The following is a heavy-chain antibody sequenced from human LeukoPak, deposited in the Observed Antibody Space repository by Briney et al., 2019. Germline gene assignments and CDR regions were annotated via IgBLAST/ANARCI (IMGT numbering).Heavy chain of an antibody. D-gene: IGHD5-12*01. V-gene: IGHV3-66*01. CDR1: EFSVGSNY. CDR2: IYSGGST. Sequence: GGSLRLSCAASEFSVGSNYMTWVRQAPGKGLEWVSLIYSGGSTYYADSVEGRFTTPRHNSKNTLYLQMNSLRAEDTAVYYCARGPSGYNNTGGQGTLVTVSS. J-gene: IGHJ4*02. CDR3: ARGPSGYNNT.